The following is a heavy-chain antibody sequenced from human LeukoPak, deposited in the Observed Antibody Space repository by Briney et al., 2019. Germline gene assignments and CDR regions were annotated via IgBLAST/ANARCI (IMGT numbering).Heavy chain of an antibody. J-gene: IGHJ4*02. CDR3: ARRVALKPKYCFGY. CDR2: IYYTGNT. V-gene: IGHV4-59*08. D-gene: IGHD5-12*01. CDR1: GGSISTYY. Sequence: SETLSLTCTVSGGSISTYYWTWLRQAPGKGLEWIGYIYYTGNTNYNPSLKSRVSISLDTSKNQFSLRLTSVTAADTAVYYCARRVALKPKYCFGYWGQGILVTVAS.